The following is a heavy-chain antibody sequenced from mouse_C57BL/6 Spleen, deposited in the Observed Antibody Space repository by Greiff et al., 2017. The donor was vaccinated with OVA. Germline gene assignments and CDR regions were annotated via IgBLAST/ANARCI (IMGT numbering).Heavy chain of an antibody. CDR1: GFTFTDYY. CDR2: IRNKANGYTT. J-gene: IGHJ4*01. V-gene: IGHV7-3*01. Sequence: DVQLVESGGGLVQPGGSLSLSCAASGFTFTDYYMSWVRQPPGKALEWLGFIRNKANGYTTEYSASVKGRFTISRDNSQNILYLQMNALRAEDSATYYCARYRDSPYNAMDYWGQGTSDTVSS. CDR3: ARYRDSPYNAMDY. D-gene: IGHD3-3*01.